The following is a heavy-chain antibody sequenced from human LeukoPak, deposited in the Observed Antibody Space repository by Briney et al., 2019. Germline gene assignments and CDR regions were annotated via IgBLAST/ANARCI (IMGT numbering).Heavy chain of an antibody. CDR3: VRGRGPVVISYFDY. CDR1: GYTFTDYH. V-gene: IGHV1-2*02. CDR2: INPNSGAT. Sequence: ASVKVSCKAPGYTFTDYHIYWMRQAPGQGLEWMGWINPNSGATDCGQRFQGRVTLTRDTSVSTTYMELSGLRSDDTAVYYCVRGRGPVVISYFDYWGQGSLVTVSS. D-gene: IGHD3-22*01. J-gene: IGHJ4*02.